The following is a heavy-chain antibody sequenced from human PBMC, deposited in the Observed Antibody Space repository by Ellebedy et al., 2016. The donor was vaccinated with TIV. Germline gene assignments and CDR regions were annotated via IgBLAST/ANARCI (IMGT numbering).Heavy chain of an antibody. CDR2: FDPEDVAI. J-gene: IGHJ6*02. CDR1: GDTLSEFS. D-gene: IGHD3-22*01. V-gene: IGHV1-24*01. Sequence: ASVKVSXXVSGDTLSEFSIHWVRQAPGKGPEWMGGFDPEDVAISYAQKFQGRVTMTEDRSTDTAYMELSSLRSEDTAVYYCARSLLVIRRVNAYYGMDAWGQGTMVTVSS. CDR3: ARSLLVIRRVNAYYGMDA.